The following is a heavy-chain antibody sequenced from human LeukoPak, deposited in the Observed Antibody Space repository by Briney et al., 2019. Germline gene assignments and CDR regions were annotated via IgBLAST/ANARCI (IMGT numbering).Heavy chain of an antibody. Sequence: ASVKVSCKASGYTFTSYAMNWVRQAPGQGLEWMGRINPNSGGTNYAQKFQGWVTMTRDTSISTVYMELSNLKSDDTAVYYCAREGYYYNSEAFDIWGQGTMITVSS. CDR2: INPNSGGT. CDR3: AREGYYYNSEAFDI. V-gene: IGHV1-2*04. CDR1: GYTFTSYA. J-gene: IGHJ3*02. D-gene: IGHD3-10*01.